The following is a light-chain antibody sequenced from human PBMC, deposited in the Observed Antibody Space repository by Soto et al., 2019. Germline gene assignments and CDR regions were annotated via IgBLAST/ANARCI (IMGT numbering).Light chain of an antibody. J-gene: IGLJ1*01. Sequence: QSVLTQPPSVSGAPGQRDTISCTGSSSNIGAGYDVHWYQQLPGTAPKLLIYDNSNRPSGVPDRFSGSKSGTSASLAITGLQAEDEADYYCQAYDSSRSGFVFGTGTKVTVL. CDR1: SSNIGAGYD. V-gene: IGLV1-40*01. CDR2: DNS. CDR3: QAYDSSRSGFV.